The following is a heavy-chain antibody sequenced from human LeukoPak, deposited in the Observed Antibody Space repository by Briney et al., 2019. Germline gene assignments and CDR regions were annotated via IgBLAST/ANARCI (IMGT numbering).Heavy chain of an antibody. J-gene: IGHJ6*02. CDR1: GGSISSSSYY. Sequence: SETLSLTCTVSGGSISSSSYYWGWIRQPPGKGLEWIGSIYYSGSTYYNPSLKSRVTISVDTSKNQFSLKLSSVTAADTAVYYCARDKVGAQYYYYYYGMDVWGQGTTVTVSS. CDR3: ARDKVGAQYYYYYYGMDV. V-gene: IGHV4-39*07. CDR2: IYYSGST. D-gene: IGHD1-26*01.